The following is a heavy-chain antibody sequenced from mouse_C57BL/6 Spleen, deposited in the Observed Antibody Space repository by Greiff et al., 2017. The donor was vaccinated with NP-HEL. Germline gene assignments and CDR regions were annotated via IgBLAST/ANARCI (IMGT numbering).Heavy chain of an antibody. CDR2: IYPRDGST. D-gene: IGHD2-3*01. CDR3: AREGDGYCGYWYFDV. J-gene: IGHJ1*03. V-gene: IGHV1-78*01. CDR1: GYTFTDHT. Sequence: QVQLQQSDAELVKPGASVKISCKVSGYTFTDHTIHWMKQRPEQGLEWIGYIYPRDGSTKYNEKFKGKATLTADKSSSTAYMQLNSLTSEDSAVYFCAREGDGYCGYWYFDVWGTGTTVTVSS.